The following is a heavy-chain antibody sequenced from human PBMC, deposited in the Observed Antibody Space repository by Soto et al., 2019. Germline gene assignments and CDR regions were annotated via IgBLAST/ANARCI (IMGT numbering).Heavy chain of an antibody. V-gene: IGHV4-31*03. D-gene: IGHD3-10*01. J-gene: IGHJ3*02. CDR1: AGSISSGGYY. CDR3: ARGGEVRGVPHDAFDI. CDR2: IYYSGST. Sequence: QVQLQESGPGLVKPSQTLSLTCTVSAGSISSGGYYWSWIREHPGKGLEWIGYIYYSGSTYYNPSLKSRVIISVDTSKNQFYLKLSSVTAADTAVYYCARGGEVRGVPHDAFDIWGQGTMVTVSS.